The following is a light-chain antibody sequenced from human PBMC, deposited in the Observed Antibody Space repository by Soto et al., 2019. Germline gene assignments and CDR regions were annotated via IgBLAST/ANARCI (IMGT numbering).Light chain of an antibody. J-gene: IGKJ1*01. Sequence: DIQMTQSPFPLSASLGDRVTITCRASQTISSWLAWYQQIPGKAPKLLIYDASNLESGVPSRFSGSGSGTEFTLTISSLQPEDFAVYYCQQYENYWTFGQGTKVDI. CDR2: DAS. V-gene: IGKV1-5*01. CDR1: QTISSW. CDR3: QQYENYWT.